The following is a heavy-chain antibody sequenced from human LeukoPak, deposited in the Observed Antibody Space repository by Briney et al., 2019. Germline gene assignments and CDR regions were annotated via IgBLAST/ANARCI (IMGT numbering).Heavy chain of an antibody. D-gene: IGHD6-13*01. J-gene: IGHJ4*02. V-gene: IGHV1-18*01. CDR3: ARDMSGFYSSSSHFDY. Sequence: ASVKVSCKASGYTFTSYGISWVRQAPGQGLEWMGWISAYNGNTNYAQKLQGRVAMTTDTSTSTAYMELRSLRSDDTAVYYCARDMSGFYSSSSHFDYWGQGTLVTVSS. CDR2: ISAYNGNT. CDR1: GYTFTSYG.